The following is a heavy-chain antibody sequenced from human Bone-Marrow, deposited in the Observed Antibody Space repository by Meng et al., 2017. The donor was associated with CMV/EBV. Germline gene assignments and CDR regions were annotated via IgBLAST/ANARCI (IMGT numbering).Heavy chain of an antibody. Sequence: SVKVSCKASGGTFSSYAISRVRQAPGQGLEWMGGIIPIFGTANYAQKFQGRVTITTDESTSTAYMELSSLRSEDTAVYYCAGSGGDGYPYNRGGIMDYWGQGTLVTVSS. V-gene: IGHV1-69*05. D-gene: IGHD5-24*01. CDR3: AGSGGDGYPYNRGGIMDY. J-gene: IGHJ4*02. CDR1: GGTFSSYA. CDR2: IIPIFGTA.